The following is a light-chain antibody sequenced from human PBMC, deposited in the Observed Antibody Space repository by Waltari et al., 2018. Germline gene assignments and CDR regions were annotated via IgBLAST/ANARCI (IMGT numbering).Light chain of an antibody. CDR1: SGHSSNI. J-gene: IGLJ3*02. V-gene: IGLV4-69*01. Sequence: QLVLTQSPSASASLGASVKLTCTPRSGHSSNIIAWHQQQPEKGPRYLMKVNSDGSHSKGDEIPDRFSGSSSGAERYLTISSLQSEDEADYYCQTGGHGTWVFGGGTKLTVL. CDR3: QTGGHGTWV. CDR2: VNSDGSH.